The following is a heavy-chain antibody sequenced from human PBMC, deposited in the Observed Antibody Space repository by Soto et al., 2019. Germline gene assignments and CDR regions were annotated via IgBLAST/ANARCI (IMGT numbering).Heavy chain of an antibody. Sequence: GGSLRLSCAASGFILTSNSMNWVRQVPGKGLQWLSSISSSGTFKSYGDSVKGRFTISRDNAKNSLFLQMNNLRGEDTGLYYCERDNHNRGNSSWEADPWGQGTLVTVSS. V-gene: IGHV3-21*01. CDR2: ISSSGTFK. D-gene: IGHD2-21*02. J-gene: IGHJ4*02. CDR3: ERDNHNRGNSSWEADP. CDR1: GFILTSNS.